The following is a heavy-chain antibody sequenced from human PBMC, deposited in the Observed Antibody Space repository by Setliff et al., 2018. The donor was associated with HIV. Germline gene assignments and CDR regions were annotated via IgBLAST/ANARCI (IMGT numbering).Heavy chain of an antibody. D-gene: IGHD5-18*01. CDR2: IYYSGST. CDR1: GGSVSTTSYS. CDR3: ARQRKLNTAMAYDFDY. Sequence: SETLSLTCTVSGGSVSTTSYSWGWIRQPPGKGLEWIGSIYYSGSTSYNPSLKSQVTISVDTSKNQFSLRVNSVTAADTAVYYCARQRKLNTAMAYDFDYWGQGTLVTVS. V-gene: IGHV4-39*01. J-gene: IGHJ4*02.